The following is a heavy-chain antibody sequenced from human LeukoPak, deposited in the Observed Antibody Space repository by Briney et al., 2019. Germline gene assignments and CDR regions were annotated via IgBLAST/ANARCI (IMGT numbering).Heavy chain of an antibody. CDR2: IRYDGSNK. V-gene: IGHV3-30*02. J-gene: IGHJ4*02. CDR1: GFTFSSYG. D-gene: IGHD4-17*01. Sequence: QLGGSLRLSCAASGFTFSSYGMHWVRQAPGKGLEWAAFIRYDGSNKYYADSVKGRFTISRDNSKNTLYLQMNSLRAEDTAVYYCAKGRETTVNPPFDWGQGTLVTVSS. CDR3: AKGRETTVNPPFD.